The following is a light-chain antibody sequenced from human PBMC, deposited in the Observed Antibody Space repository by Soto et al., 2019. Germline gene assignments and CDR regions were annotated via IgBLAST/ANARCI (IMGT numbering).Light chain of an antibody. CDR1: QGVSTY. CDR2: AAS. V-gene: IGKV1-39*01. CDR3: QQSYKTPHT. Sequence: DIQMTQSPSSLSASVGDRVTITCRASQGVSTYLLWYQQTQGKPPKLLIYAASTLLSGVPSRFSGSGSGTNVTLTISSLQHAEFATYYCQQSYKTPHTFGQGTKLETK. J-gene: IGKJ2*01.